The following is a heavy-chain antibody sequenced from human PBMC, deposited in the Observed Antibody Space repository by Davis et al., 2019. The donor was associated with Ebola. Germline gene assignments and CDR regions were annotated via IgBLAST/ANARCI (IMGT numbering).Heavy chain of an antibody. CDR1: GFPFRTYA. CDR3: ARELVVISYYYYYGMDV. D-gene: IGHD3-22*01. Sequence: GGSLRLSCTASGFPFRTYAMSWVRQVPGKGLAWVSAISSSGDSTYYADSVKGRFTISRDNAKNSLYLQMNSLRAEDTAVYYCARELVVISYYYYYGMDVWGQGTTVTVSS. J-gene: IGHJ6*02. CDR2: ISSSGDST. V-gene: IGHV3-23*01.